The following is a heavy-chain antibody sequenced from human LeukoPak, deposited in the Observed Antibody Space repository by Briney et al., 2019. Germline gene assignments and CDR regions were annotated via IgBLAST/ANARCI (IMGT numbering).Heavy chain of an antibody. D-gene: IGHD6-19*01. V-gene: IGHV3-30*02. CDR3: AKEYSSGRRYYYYYMDV. J-gene: IGHJ6*03. Sequence: GGSLRLSCAASGFTFSSYGMHWVRQAPGKGLEWVAFIRYDGSNKYYADSVKGRFTISRDNSKNTLYLQMNGLRAEDTAVYYCAKEYSSGRRYYYYYMDVWGKGTTVTAPS. CDR1: GFTFSSYG. CDR2: IRYDGSNK.